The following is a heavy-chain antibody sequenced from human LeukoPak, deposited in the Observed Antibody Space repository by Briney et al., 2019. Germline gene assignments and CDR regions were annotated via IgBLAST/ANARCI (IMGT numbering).Heavy chain of an antibody. CDR3: ASMNGYSYGYFDY. CDR1: GGSFSGYY. D-gene: IGHD5-18*01. J-gene: IGHJ4*02. V-gene: IGHV4-34*01. Sequence: SETLSLTCAVYGGSFSGYYWSWIRQPPGKGLEWIGEINHSGSTNYNPSLKSRVTISVDTSKNQFSLKLSSVTAADTAVYYCASMNGYSYGYFDYWGQGTLVTVSS. CDR2: INHSGST.